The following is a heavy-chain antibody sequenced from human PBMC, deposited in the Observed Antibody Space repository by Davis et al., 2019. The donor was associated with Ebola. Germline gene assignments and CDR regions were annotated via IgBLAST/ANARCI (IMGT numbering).Heavy chain of an antibody. D-gene: IGHD2-15*01. Sequence: MPSETLSPTCNVSGGSISSRSYDGGWIRQPTGKGLGWVGSMYYSGSTYHNPSVKSRVTISVDTSKNQFSLKLSSVTAADSAVYYCARLDCSGGSCPHFDYWGQGTLVTVSS. CDR3: ARLDCSGGSCPHFDY. V-gene: IGHV4-39*01. J-gene: IGHJ4*02. CDR2: MYYSGST. CDR1: GGSISSRSYD.